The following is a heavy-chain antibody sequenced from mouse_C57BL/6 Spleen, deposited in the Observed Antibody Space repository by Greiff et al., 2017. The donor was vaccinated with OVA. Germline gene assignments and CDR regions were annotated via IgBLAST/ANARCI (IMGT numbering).Heavy chain of an antibody. V-gene: IGHV1-42*01. CDR2: INPSTGGT. D-gene: IGHD3-2*02. J-gene: IGHJ2*01. CDR3: ARESSGYLFDY. Sequence: EVKLQQSGPELVKPGASVKISCKASGYSFTGYYMNWVKQSPEKSLEWIGEINPSTGGTTYNQKFKAKATLTVDKSSSTAYMQLKSLTSEDSAVYYCARESSGYLFDYWGQGTTLTVSS. CDR1: GYSFTGYY.